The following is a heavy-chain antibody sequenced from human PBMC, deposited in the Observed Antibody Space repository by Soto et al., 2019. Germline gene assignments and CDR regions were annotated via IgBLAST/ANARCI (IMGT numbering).Heavy chain of an antibody. CDR2: INPSGGST. CDR1: GYTFTSYY. Sequence: QVQLVQSGAEVKKPGASVKVSCKASGYTFTSYYMHWVRQAPGQGLEWMGIINPSGGSTSYAQKFQGRGTMTRDTSTSTVYMELSSLRSEDTAVYYCASDRNLRIAVAGIVEGAFDIWGQGTMVTVSS. J-gene: IGHJ3*02. D-gene: IGHD6-19*01. V-gene: IGHV1-46*03. CDR3: ASDRNLRIAVAGIVEGAFDI.